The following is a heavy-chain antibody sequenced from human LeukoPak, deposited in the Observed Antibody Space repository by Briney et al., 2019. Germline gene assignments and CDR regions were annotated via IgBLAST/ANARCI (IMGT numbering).Heavy chain of an antibody. CDR3: AKNVVVKRYIDF. V-gene: IGHV3-23*01. CDR2: ISGGGRTT. D-gene: IGHD2-15*01. J-gene: IGHJ4*02. Sequence: GGSLRLSCAASGFTFSNHAMSWVRQAPGKGRQWVAVISGGGRTTEFADFVKGRFTISRDNSKNTRSLQMTSLTVEDTAIYFCAKNVVVKRYIDFWGQGSLVTVSS. CDR1: GFTFSNHA.